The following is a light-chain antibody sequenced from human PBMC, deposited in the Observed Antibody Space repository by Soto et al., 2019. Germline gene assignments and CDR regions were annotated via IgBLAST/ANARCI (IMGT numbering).Light chain of an antibody. CDR3: SSYAGSNNFVV. V-gene: IGLV2-14*01. J-gene: IGLJ2*01. CDR2: EVS. Sequence: QSALTQPASVSGSPGQSITISCTGSSSDVGGYNYVSWYQQHPGKAPKLIIYEVSNRPSGISSRFSGSKSGNTASLTVSGLQAEDEADYYCSSYAGSNNFVVFGGGTKVTVL. CDR1: SSDVGGYNY.